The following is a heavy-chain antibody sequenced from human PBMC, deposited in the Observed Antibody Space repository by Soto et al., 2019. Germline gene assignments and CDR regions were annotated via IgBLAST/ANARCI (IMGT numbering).Heavy chain of an antibody. J-gene: IGHJ6*02. CDR2: INGYNGNT. CDR3: ARMGDVPYYHSGMDG. CDR1: GYTFTRSG. Sequence: QVQLVQSGAEVKKPGASVKVSCKASGYTFTRSGISWVRQAPGQGLEWMGWINGYNGNTNYTQKFQGRITMTTDTPTSTAYMELGSLRSDGTAWYYRARMGDVPYYHSGMDGWGQGTTVIVSS. V-gene: IGHV1-18*01. D-gene: IGHD3-16*01.